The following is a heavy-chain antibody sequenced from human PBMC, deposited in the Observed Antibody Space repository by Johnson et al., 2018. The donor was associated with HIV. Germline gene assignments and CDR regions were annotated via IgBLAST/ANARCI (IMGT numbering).Heavy chain of an antibody. V-gene: IGHV3-30*04. Sequence: VQLVESGGGVVQPGRSLRLSCAASGFTVTNYAMHWVRQAPGKGLEWVAVISSDGSNKNYADSVRGRFTISRDNAKNTLSLQMNSLTSEDTALYYCVRGSLTDDSFAAWGQGTMVLVSS. CDR1: GFTVTNYA. J-gene: IGHJ3*01. CDR2: ISSDGSNK. CDR3: VRGSLTDDSFAA. D-gene: IGHD1-1*01.